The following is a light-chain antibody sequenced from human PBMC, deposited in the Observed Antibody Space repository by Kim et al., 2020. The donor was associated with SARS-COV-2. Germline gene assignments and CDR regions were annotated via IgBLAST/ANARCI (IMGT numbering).Light chain of an antibody. Sequence: LSAGEEATLSCRASQSVSSTYLAWYKQKPGQAPRHLIYGASSRATGIPDRFSGSGIGTDFSLTISRLEPEDFAVYYCQQYASSPFTFGGGTKLEI. CDR2: GAS. V-gene: IGKV3-20*01. CDR1: QSVSSTY. CDR3: QQYASSPFT. J-gene: IGKJ4*01.